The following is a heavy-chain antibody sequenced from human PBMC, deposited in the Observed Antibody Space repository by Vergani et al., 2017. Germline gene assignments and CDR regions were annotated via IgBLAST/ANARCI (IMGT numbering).Heavy chain of an antibody. CDR2: INYVGRN. J-gene: IGHJ2*01. D-gene: IGHD3-16*01. CDR1: GGSINPSGSF. V-gene: IGHV4-39*01. CDR3: AGGRGDNWYFDL. Sequence: QLQLQESGPGLVKPSETLSLICTVSGGSINPSGSFWGWIRQSPGKGLEWIGSINYVGRNYYIPSLQSRATVFVDTSKNQFSLNLTSVTAADTAVYYCAGGRGDNWYFDLWGRGTLVTVSS.